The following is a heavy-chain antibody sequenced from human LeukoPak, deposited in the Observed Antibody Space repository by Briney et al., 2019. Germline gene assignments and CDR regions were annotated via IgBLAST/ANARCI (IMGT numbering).Heavy chain of an antibody. CDR1: GLTFSTNS. CDR2: ISFSNSTI. J-gene: IGHJ6*02. V-gene: IGHV3-48*01. Sequence: GGSLRLSCAAAGLTFSTNSMNWVRQAPGKGLEWVSYISFSNSTIYYADSVKGRFTISRDNAKNLLYLQMNSLRAEDTAVYYCARDGAWYYYYGMDVWGQGTTVTVSS. D-gene: IGHD3-16*01. CDR3: ARDGAWYYYYGMDV.